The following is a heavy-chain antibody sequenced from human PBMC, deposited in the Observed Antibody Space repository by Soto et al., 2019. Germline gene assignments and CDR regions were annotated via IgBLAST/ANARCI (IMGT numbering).Heavy chain of an antibody. V-gene: IGHV3-30-3*01. Sequence: GESLSLSCAASGCTFSSYSRHWVRQAPGKGLEWVAVISYDGSNKKYADSVKGRFTISRDNSKNTLYLQMNSLRTEDTAVYYCAGRGDGSNYFGPWGQGTLVTVSS. CDR1: GCTFSSYS. CDR3: AGRGDGSNYFGP. J-gene: IGHJ5*02. CDR2: ISYDGSNK. D-gene: IGHD3-10*01.